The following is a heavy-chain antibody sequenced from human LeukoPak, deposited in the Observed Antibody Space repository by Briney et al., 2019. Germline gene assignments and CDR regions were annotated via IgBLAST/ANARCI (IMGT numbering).Heavy chain of an antibody. V-gene: IGHV7-4-1*02. Sequence: ASVKVSCKASGYTFTSYAMNWVRQAPGQGLEWMGWINTNTGSPTYAQGFTGRSVFSLDTSVSTAYLQISSLKAEDTAVYYCARDPNVLLWFGDSDWFDPWGQGTLVTVSS. D-gene: IGHD3-10*01. CDR3: ARDPNVLLWFGDSDWFDP. CDR1: GYTFTSYA. CDR2: INTNTGSP. J-gene: IGHJ5*02.